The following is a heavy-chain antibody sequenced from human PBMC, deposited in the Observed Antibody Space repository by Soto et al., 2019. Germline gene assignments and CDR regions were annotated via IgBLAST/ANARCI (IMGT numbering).Heavy chain of an antibody. V-gene: IGHV4-31*03. CDR1: GGSISSGGYY. D-gene: IGHD2-8*01. J-gene: IGHJ6*02. CDR2: IYYSGST. Sequence: PSETLSLTCTVSGGSISSGGYYWSWIRQHPGKGLEWIGYIYYSGSTYYNPSLKSRVTISVDTSKNQFSLKLSSVTAADTAVYYCARESLNLADGVMHYYYGMDVWGQGTTVTVSS. CDR3: ARESLNLADGVMHYYYGMDV.